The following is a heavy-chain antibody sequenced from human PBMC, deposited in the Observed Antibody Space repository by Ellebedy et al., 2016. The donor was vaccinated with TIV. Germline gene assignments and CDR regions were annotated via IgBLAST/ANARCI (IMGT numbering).Heavy chain of an antibody. D-gene: IGHD4-17*01. CDR3: AKRQAYGDNEYAFDI. Sequence: MPSETLSLTCAVSGGSIISTNWWSWVRQPPGRGLEGIGEINHSGSTTYTPSLKSRVTISVDKSTNQFSLKLSSVTAADTSVYYCAKRQAYGDNEYAFDIWGQGTMVTVSS. V-gene: IGHV4-4*02. CDR1: GGSIISTNW. J-gene: IGHJ3*02. CDR2: INHSGST.